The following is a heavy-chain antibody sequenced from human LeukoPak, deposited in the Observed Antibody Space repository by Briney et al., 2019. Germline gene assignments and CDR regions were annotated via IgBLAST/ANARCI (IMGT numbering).Heavy chain of an antibody. CDR2: ISSSSSYI. Sequence: GGSLRLSCAASGFTFSSYSMNWVRQAPGKGLEWVSSISSSSSYIYCADSVKGRFTISRDNAKNSLYLQMNSLRAEDTAVYYCARDSASSSWRAFDIWGQGTMVTVSS. V-gene: IGHV3-21*01. CDR3: ARDSASSSWRAFDI. D-gene: IGHD6-13*01. J-gene: IGHJ3*02. CDR1: GFTFSSYS.